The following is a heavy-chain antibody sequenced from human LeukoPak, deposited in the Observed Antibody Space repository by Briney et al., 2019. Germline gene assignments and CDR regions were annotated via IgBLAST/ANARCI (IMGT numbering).Heavy chain of an antibody. Sequence: SETLSLTCTVSGGSISSYYWSWIRQPPGKGLEWIGYIYYSGSTNYNPSLKSRVTISVDTSKNQFSLKLSSVTAADTAVYYCARQSLGVDYWGQGTLVTVSS. V-gene: IGHV4-59*08. CDR2: IYYSGST. CDR3: ARQSLGVDY. D-gene: IGHD3-16*01. CDR1: GGSISSYY. J-gene: IGHJ4*02.